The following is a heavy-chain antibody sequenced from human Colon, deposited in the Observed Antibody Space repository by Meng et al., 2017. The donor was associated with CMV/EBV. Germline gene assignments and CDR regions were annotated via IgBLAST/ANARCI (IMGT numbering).Heavy chain of an antibody. Sequence: SQTRSLTGAVSGGSISDFYWSWIRQPPGKGLEWIGYISHTGRTNYNPSLKTEVTISVDTSKNQFSLTLNSVTAADTAVYYCARIYEGSYFIPEYWGQGTLVTVSS. CDR1: GGSISDFY. CDR2: ISHTGRT. D-gene: IGHD1-26*01. J-gene: IGHJ4*02. V-gene: IGHV4-59*01. CDR3: ARIYEGSYFIPEY.